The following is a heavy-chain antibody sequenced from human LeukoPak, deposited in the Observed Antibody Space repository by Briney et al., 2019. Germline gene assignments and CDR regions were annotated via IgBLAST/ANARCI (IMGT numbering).Heavy chain of an antibody. D-gene: IGHD6-13*01. J-gene: IGHJ4*02. CDR1: GGTFSSYA. V-gene: IGHV1-69*06. Sequence: SVKLSCKASGGTFSSYAISWVRQAPGKGLEWMGGIIPIFGTANYAQKFQGRVTITADKSTSTAYMELSSLRSEDTAVYYCARAHPSPDHYSRLDYWGQGTLVTVSS. CDR3: ARAHPSPDHYSRLDY. CDR2: IIPIFGTA.